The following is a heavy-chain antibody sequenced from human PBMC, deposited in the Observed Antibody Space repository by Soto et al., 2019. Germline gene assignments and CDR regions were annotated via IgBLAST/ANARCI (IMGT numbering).Heavy chain of an antibody. CDR3: ARPRMCTNGVCSLYYFDY. Sequence: EVQLVQSGAEVKKPGESLKISCKGSGYSFTSYWIGWVRQMPGKGLEWMGIIYPGDSDTRYSPSFQGQVTISADKSISTAYLQWSSLKASDTAMYYCARPRMCTNGVCSLYYFDYWGQGTLVTVSS. V-gene: IGHV5-51*01. D-gene: IGHD2-8*01. CDR1: GYSFTSYW. CDR2: IYPGDSDT. J-gene: IGHJ4*02.